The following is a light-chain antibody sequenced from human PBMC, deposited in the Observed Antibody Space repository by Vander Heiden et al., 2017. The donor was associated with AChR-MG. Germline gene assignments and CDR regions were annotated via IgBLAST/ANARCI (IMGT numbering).Light chain of an antibody. V-gene: IGKV1-39*01. CDR1: QGISSY. CDR3: QQSDSTPHT. CDR2: AAS. Sequence: DIQMTQSPSSLSASVGDRVTIPCRASQGISSYLNWYQQKPGKAPKLLIYAASSLQSGVPSRFSGSGSGTDFTLTISSLQPEDFATYYCQQSDSTPHTFGQGTKLEIK. J-gene: IGKJ2*01.